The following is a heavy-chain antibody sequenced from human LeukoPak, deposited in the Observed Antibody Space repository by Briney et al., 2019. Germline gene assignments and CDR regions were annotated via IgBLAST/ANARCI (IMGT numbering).Heavy chain of an antibody. CDR1: GFTFSSYW. Sequence: PGGSLRLSCEASGFTFSSYWMNWVRQAPGKGLEWVANINPAGSAEYYVDSMKGRFTISRDNAKNTLYLQMNSLRAEDTAVYYCAPQRGYAFDIWGQRTMVTVSS. V-gene: IGHV3-7*03. CDR2: INPAGSAE. J-gene: IGHJ3*02. CDR3: APQRGYAFDI.